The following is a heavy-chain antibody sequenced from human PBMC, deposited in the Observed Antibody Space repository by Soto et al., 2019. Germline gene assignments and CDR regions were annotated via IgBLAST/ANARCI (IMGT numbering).Heavy chain of an antibody. J-gene: IGHJ4*02. Sequence: QVQLQESGPGLVKPSQTLSLTCTVSGGSISSGGYYWSWISQHPGKGLEWIGYIYSSGSTYYNPSLKSLVTISVDTSKNQFSLKLSSVTAADTAVYYWARNSVVVVTAIDYWGQGTLVTVSS. V-gene: IGHV4-31*01. CDR1: GGSISSGGYY. D-gene: IGHD2-21*02. CDR2: IYSSGST. CDR3: ARNSVVVVTAIDY.